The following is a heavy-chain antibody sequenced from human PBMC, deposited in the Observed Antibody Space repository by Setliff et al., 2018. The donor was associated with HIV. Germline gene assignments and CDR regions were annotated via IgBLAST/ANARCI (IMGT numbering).Heavy chain of an antibody. D-gene: IGHD7-27*01. CDR1: GDSINSGDSY. CDR3: ARVSQDLLGAFDI. CDR2: ISYSGST. J-gene: IGHJ3*02. Sequence: PSETLSLTCTVSGDSINSGDSYWTWIRHHPGKGLEWIGYISYSGSTNYNPSLKSRVIMSVDSSKNQFFLKLTSVTAADTAMYYCARVSQDLLGAFDIWGQGTMVTVSS. V-gene: IGHV4-31*03.